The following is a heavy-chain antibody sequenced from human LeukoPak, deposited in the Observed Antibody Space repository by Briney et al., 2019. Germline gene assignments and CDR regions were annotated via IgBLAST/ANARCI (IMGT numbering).Heavy chain of an antibody. Sequence: PSETLSLTCAVYGGSFSGYYWSWIRQPPGKGLEWIGEINNSGSTNYNPSLKSRVTISVDTSKNQFSLKLSSVTAADTAVYYCARGRGVGDYWGQGTLVTVSS. J-gene: IGHJ4*02. V-gene: IGHV4-34*01. CDR2: INNSGST. CDR1: GGSFSGYY. CDR3: ARGRGVGDY. D-gene: IGHD3-10*01.